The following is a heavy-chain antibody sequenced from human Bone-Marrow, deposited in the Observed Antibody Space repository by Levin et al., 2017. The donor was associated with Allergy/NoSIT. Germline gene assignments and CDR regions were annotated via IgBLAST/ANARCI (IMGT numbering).Heavy chain of an antibody. CDR3: AKSRTGIEFYFDS. CDR2: FSGSVGST. J-gene: IGHJ4*02. Sequence: GESLKISCAVSGFSFSSYAMTWVRQAPGKGLEWVSVFSGSVGSTYYANSVKGRFTISRDNSKNTLYLQMNSLRAEDTAIYYCAKSRTGIEFYFDSWGQGTLVTVSS. V-gene: IGHV3-23*01. CDR1: GFSFSSYA. D-gene: IGHD1/OR15-1a*01.